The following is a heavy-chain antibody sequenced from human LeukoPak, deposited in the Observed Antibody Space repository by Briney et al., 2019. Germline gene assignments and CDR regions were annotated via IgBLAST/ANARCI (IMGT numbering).Heavy chain of an antibody. Sequence: SVTVSCKASGGTFSSYAISWVRQAPGQGLEWMGGIIPTFGTANYAQKFQGRATITADESTSTAYMELSSLRSEDTAVYYCARDPPSGEMATIWSDPWGQGTLVTVSS. CDR3: ARDPPSGEMATIWSDP. CDR1: GGTFSSYA. D-gene: IGHD5-24*01. CDR2: IIPTFGTA. J-gene: IGHJ5*02. V-gene: IGHV1-69*13.